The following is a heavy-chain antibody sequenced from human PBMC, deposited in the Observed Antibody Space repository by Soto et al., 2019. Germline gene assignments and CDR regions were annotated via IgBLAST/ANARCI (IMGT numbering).Heavy chain of an antibody. D-gene: IGHD4-17*01. CDR2: TYYRSKWYN. V-gene: IGHV6-1*01. Sequence: SQTLSLTCAISGDSVSSNSAAWNWIRQSPSRGLEWLGRTYYRSKWYNDYAVSVKSRITINPDTSKNQFSLQLNSVTPEDTAVYYCARDKIVYGGGSYYYYYGMDVWGQGTTVTVSS. CDR1: GDSVSSNSAA. J-gene: IGHJ6*02. CDR3: ARDKIVYGGGSYYYYYGMDV.